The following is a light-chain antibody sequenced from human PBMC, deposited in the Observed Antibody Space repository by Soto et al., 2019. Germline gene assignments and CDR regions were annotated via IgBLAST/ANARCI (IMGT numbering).Light chain of an antibody. CDR3: QTWGSGIRVV. V-gene: IGLV4-69*01. Sequence: QPVLTQSPSASASLGASVKLTCTLSSGHSSYAIAWHQQQPEKGPRYLMKLNSDGSHSKGDGIPDRFSGSSSGAERYLTISLLQSEDEAAYSCQTWGSGIRVVFGGGTKLTVL. CDR1: SGHSSYA. CDR2: LNSDGSH. J-gene: IGLJ2*01.